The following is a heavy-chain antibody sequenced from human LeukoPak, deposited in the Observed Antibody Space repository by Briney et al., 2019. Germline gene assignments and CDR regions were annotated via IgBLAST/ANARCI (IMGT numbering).Heavy chain of an antibody. CDR3: ARPPGTTVTTVFVY. CDR2: ISGSGGST. D-gene: IGHD4-17*01. V-gene: IGHV3-23*01. CDR1: GFTFSSYA. J-gene: IGHJ4*02. Sequence: PGGSLRLSCAASGFTFSSYAMSWVRQAPGKGLEWVSAISGSGGSTYYADSVKGRFTISRDNAKNTRYLQMNSLRAEDTAVYYCARPPGTTVTTVFVYWGQGTVVTVSS.